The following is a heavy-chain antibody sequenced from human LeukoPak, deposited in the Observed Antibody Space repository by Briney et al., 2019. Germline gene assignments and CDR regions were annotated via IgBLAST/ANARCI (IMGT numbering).Heavy chain of an antibody. J-gene: IGHJ6*02. D-gene: IGHD2-2*01. CDR3: ARDSPGDCSSTSCYERDYYGMDV. CDR2: IYSGGST. V-gene: IGHV3-66*01. Sequence: GGSLRLSCAASGFTVSSNYMSWVRRAPGKGLEWVSVIYSGGSTYYADSVKGRFTISRDNSKNTLYLQMNSLRAEDTAVYYCARDSPGDCSSTSCYERDYYGMDVWGQGTTVTVSS. CDR1: GFTVSSNY.